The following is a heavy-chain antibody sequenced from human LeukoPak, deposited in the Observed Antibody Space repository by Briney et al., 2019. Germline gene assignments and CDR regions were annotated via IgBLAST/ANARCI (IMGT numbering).Heavy chain of an antibody. CDR3: ARGYCSGGSCYPYFDY. CDR2: INPNSGGT. V-gene: IGHV1-2*02. D-gene: IGHD2-15*01. Sequence: ASVKVSCKASGYTFTGYYMHWVRQAPGQGLEWMGWINPNSGGTNYAQKFQGRVTMTRDTSISTAYMELSRLRSDDTAVYYCARGYCSGGSCYPYFDYWGQGTLVTVSS. CDR1: GYTFTGYY. J-gene: IGHJ4*02.